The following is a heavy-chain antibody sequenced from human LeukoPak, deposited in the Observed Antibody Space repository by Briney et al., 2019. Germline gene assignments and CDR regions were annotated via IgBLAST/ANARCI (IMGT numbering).Heavy chain of an antibody. CDR3: ATFDWLLFCLSY. V-gene: IGHV1-46*01. J-gene: IGHJ4*02. D-gene: IGHD3-9*01. CDR1: GYTFTSYY. Sequence: ASVKVSCKASGYTFTSYYMHWVRQAPGQGLEWMGIINPSGGSTSYAQKFQGRVTMTRDTSTSTVYMELSSLRSEDTAVYYCATFDWLLFCLSYWGQGTLVTVSS. CDR2: INPSGGST.